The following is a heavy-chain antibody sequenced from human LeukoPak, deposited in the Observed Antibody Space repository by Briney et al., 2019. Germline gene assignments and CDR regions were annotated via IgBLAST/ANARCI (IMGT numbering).Heavy chain of an antibody. CDR2: ISSSSSYK. V-gene: IGHV3-21*01. Sequence: GGSLRLSCAASGFTFSSYSMNWVRQAPGKGLEWVSSISSSSSYKYYADSVMGRFTISRDNAKNSLYLQMNSLRAEDTAVYYCAREPWDILTAYYVTDYWGQGTLLTVSS. CDR3: AREPWDILTAYYVTDY. J-gene: IGHJ4*02. CDR1: GFTFSSYS. D-gene: IGHD3-9*01.